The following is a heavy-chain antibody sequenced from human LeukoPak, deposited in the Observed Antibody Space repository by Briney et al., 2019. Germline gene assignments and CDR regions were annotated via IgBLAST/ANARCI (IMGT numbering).Heavy chain of an antibody. J-gene: IGHJ5*02. V-gene: IGHV1-18*01. CDR3: ARGNVLLWFGELVDWFDP. D-gene: IGHD3-10*01. Sequence: GASVKVSCKASGYTFTSYGISWVRQAPGQGLEWMGWISAYNGNTNYAQKLQGRVTMTTDTSTSTAYMELRSLRSGDTAVYYCARGNVLLWFGELVDWFDPWGQGTLVTVSS. CDR1: GYTFTSYG. CDR2: ISAYNGNT.